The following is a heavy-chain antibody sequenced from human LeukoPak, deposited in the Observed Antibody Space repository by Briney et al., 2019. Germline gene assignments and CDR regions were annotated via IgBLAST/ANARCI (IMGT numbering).Heavy chain of an antibody. J-gene: IGHJ6*02. CDR3: ARQPPYRYSSTWPLFYYYGMDV. CDR2: IYHTGST. V-gene: IGHV4-59*08. D-gene: IGHD4-11*01. CDR1: GGSITDYY. Sequence: SETLSLTCTVSGGSITDYYWSWLRQPPGKGLQWIGFIYHTGSTRYNPSLRSRVTISVDTSKEQFSLELISVSAADTAVYYCARQPPYRYSSTWPLFYYYGMDVWGQGATVTVSS.